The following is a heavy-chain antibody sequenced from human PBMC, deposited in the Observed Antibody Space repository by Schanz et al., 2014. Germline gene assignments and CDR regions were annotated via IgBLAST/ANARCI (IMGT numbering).Heavy chain of an antibody. CDR3: VKIGYTHWSLDD. J-gene: IGHJ4*02. Sequence: VQLVESGGGLIQPGGSLRLSCAASGFTVSSNYMSWVHQAPGKGLEWVAVISYDGSHKEYADSVKGRFTISIDNSKNTLYLQMNSLRAEDTAVFYCVKIGYTHWSLDDWGQGILVTVSS. CDR1: GFTVSSNY. V-gene: IGHV3-30*18. D-gene: IGHD6-13*01. CDR2: ISYDGSHK.